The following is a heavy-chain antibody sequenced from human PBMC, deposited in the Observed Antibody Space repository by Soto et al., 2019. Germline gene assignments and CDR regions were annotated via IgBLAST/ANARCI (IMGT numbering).Heavy chain of an antibody. V-gene: IGHV4-4*02. D-gene: IGHD2-21*02. CDR1: GGPISSSNW. J-gene: IGHJ5*02. CDR3: ARAMVVTQNWFDP. CDR2: IYHSGST. Sequence: SETLSLTCAVSGGPISSSNWWSWVRQPPGKGLEWIGEIYHSGSTNYNPSLKSRVTISVDKSKNQFSLKLSSVTAADTAVYYCARAMVVTQNWFDPWGQGTLVTVSS.